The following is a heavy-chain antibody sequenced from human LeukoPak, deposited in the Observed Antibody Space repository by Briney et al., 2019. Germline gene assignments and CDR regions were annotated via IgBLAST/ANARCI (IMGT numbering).Heavy chain of an antibody. J-gene: IGHJ1*01. CDR1: GGSISSSSYY. CDR3: ARRGPYSSSWYVYFQH. V-gene: IGHV4-39*07. D-gene: IGHD6-13*01. Sequence: SETLSLTCTVSGGSISSSSYYWGWIRQPPGKGLEWIGEINHSGSTNYNPSLKSRVTISVDTSKNQFSLKLSSVTAADTAVYYCARRGPYSSSWYVYFQHWGQGTLVTVSS. CDR2: INHSGST.